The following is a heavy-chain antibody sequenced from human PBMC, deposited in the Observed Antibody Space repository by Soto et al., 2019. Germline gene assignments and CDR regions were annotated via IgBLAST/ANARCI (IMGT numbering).Heavy chain of an antibody. D-gene: IGHD3-16*01. J-gene: IGHJ6*03. V-gene: IGHV3-53*01. CDR2: LYDVDGT. CDR1: GLTVSGKKY. Sequence: PGGSLRLSCAAFGLTVSGKKYISWVRQAPGKGLEWVSALYDVDGTYYADSVKGRFTTSIDTSRTIVYLQMNSLRPDDTAVYFFPTGRLQEQAYKIWAKGTTVT. CDR3: PTGRLQEQAYKI.